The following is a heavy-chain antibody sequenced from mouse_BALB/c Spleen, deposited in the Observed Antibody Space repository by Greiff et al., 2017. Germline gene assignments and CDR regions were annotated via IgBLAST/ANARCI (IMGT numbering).Heavy chain of an antibody. CDR3: ARIEKAGLRLPLAMDY. V-gene: IGHV8-8*01. D-gene: IGHD2-4*01. CDR2: IWWDDVK. CDR1: GFSLSTSGMG. J-gene: IGHJ4*01. Sequence: VKLMESGPGILQPSQTLSLTCSFSGFSLSTSGMGVGWIRQPSGKGLEWLAHIWWDDVKRYNPALKSRLTISKDTSSSQVFLKIASVDTADTATYYCARIEKAGLRLPLAMDYWGQGTSVTVSS.